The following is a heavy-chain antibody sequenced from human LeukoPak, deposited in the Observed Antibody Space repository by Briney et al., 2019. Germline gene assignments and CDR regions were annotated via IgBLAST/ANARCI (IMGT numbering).Heavy chain of an antibody. J-gene: IGHJ4*02. V-gene: IGHV1-8*03. Sequence: GASVKVSCKASGYTFTSYDINWVRQATGQGLEWMGWMNPNSGNAGYAQKFQGRVTITRNTSINTAYMELNSLRAEDTAVYYCAKNIGGIVVVPAAIKGPIDYWGQGTLVTVSS. CDR2: MNPNSGNA. D-gene: IGHD2-2*01. CDR3: AKNIGGIVVVPAAIKGPIDY. CDR1: GYTFTSYD.